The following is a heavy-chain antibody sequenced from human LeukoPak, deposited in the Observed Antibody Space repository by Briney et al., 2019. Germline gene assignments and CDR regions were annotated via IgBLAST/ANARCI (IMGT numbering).Heavy chain of an antibody. J-gene: IGHJ4*02. CDR2: ISSSGSTI. Sequence: QPGGSLRLSCAASGFTFSSYEMNWVRQAPGKGLEWVSYISSSGSTIYYADSVKGRFTISRDNAKNSLYLQMNSLRAEDTAVYYCAKLWEIQLWSTFDYWGQGTLVTVSS. V-gene: IGHV3-48*03. CDR1: GFTFSSYE. D-gene: IGHD5-18*01. CDR3: AKLWEIQLWSTFDY.